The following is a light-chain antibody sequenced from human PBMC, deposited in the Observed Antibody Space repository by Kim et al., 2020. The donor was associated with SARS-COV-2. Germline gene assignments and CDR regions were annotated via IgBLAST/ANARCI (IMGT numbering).Light chain of an antibody. CDR2: CVS. J-gene: IGKJ4*01. Sequence: EIVMTQSPATLSVSPGERVILSCRASQDIRNNLAWYQQKPGQAPRLLIHCVSIRATGVPARFSGSGSETEFSLTISSLQSEDCAIYYCQQYEIWPPLTFGGGTKVDIK. V-gene: IGKV3-15*01. CDR1: QDIRNN. CDR3: QQYEIWPPLT.